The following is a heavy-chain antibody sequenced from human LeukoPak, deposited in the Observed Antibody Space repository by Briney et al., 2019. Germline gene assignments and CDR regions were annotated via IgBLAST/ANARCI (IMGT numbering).Heavy chain of an antibody. V-gene: IGHV1-8*01. D-gene: IGHD3-16*01. CDR1: GYTFTNYD. Sequence: GASVKVSCKASGYTFTNYDINWVRQATGQALEWVGWMNPNSGNRGYEESFQGRVTMTLNTSVNTAYMELITLTSEDTAVYYCARVPTYFDRVWGISETQEFDYWGQGTLVTVSS. CDR2: MNPNSGNR. J-gene: IGHJ4*02. CDR3: ARVPTYFDRVWGISETQEFDY.